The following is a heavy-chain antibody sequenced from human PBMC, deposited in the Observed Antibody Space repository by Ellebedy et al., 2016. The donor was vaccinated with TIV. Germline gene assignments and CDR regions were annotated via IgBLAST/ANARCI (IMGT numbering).Heavy chain of an antibody. CDR3: AKRRGIAVAGTAYNYYGMDV. V-gene: IGHV3-48*02. D-gene: IGHD6-19*01. CDR2: ISSSSSTI. Sequence: GESLKISCAASGFTFSSYSMNWVRQAPGKGLEWVSSISSSSSTIYYADSVKGRFTISRDNAKNSLYLQMNSLRDEDTAVYYCAKRRGIAVAGTAYNYYGMDVWGQGTTVTVSS. CDR1: GFTFSSYS. J-gene: IGHJ6*02.